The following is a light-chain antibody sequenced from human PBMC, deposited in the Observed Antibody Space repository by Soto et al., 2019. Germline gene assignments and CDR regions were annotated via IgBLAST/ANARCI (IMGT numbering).Light chain of an antibody. V-gene: IGLV2-8*01. CDR3: NSYSGSNNFVV. CDR2: EVN. J-gene: IGLJ1*01. CDR1: SSDVGGYDY. Sequence: QSALTQPPSASGSPGQSVTISCTGTSSDVGGYDYVSWYQQHPGKAPELTIYEVNKRPSGVPDRFSGSKSGNTASLTVSGLQAEDEADYYCNSYSGSNNFVVFGTGTKLTVL.